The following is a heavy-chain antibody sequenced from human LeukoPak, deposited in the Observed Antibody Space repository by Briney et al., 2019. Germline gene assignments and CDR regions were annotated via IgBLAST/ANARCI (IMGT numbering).Heavy chain of an antibody. V-gene: IGHV3-7*03. CDR1: GFNFNDYW. CDR2: IQDNGNEK. D-gene: IGHD3-3*01. CDR3: VRDLSYYTSTIYYDVFDM. J-gene: IGHJ3*02. Sequence: GGSLRLSCAASGFNFNDYWMTWVRQAPGEGLEWVANIQDNGNEKNYADSVRGRFAISRDNARNSLYLQMNSLRAEDTAIYYCVRDLSYYTSTIYYDVFDMWGHGTMVTVSS.